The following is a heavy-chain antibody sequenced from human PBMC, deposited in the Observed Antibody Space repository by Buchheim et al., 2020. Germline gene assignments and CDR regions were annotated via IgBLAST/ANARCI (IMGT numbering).Heavy chain of an antibody. CDR3: ARVTAEYYDFWSGYYHYFDY. J-gene: IGHJ4*02. V-gene: IGHV4-59*01. Sequence: QVQLQESGPGLVKPSETLSLTCTVSGGSISSYYWSWIRQPPGKGLEWIGYIYYSGSTNSNPSLKSRVTISVDTSKNQFSLKLSSVTAADTAVYYCARVTAEYYDFWSGYYHYFDYWGQGTL. CDR2: IYYSGST. CDR1: GGSISSYY. D-gene: IGHD3-3*01.